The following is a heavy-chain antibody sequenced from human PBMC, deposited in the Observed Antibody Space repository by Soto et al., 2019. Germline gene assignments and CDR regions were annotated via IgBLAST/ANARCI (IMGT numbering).Heavy chain of an antibody. J-gene: IGHJ4*02. CDR2: ISYSGST. CDR1: GGSISGYY. CDR3: ARRGSGWPPRWDY. Sequence: QVQLQESGPGLVKPSETLSLTCTVSGGSISGYYWSWIRQPPGKGLEWIGYISYSGSTNYNPSLKSRVTISVDTSKNQFSLKLSSVTAADTAVYYCARRGSGWPPRWDYWGQGTLVTVSS. V-gene: IGHV4-59*08. D-gene: IGHD6-19*01.